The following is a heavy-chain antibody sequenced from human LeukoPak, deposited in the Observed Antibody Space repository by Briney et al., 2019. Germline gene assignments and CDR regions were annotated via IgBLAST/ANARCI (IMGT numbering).Heavy chain of an antibody. V-gene: IGHV4-30-2*02. CDR2: IYHSGST. D-gene: IGHD1-26*01. Sequence: SQTLSLTCAVSGGSISSGGYSWSWIRQPPGKGLEWIGYIYHSGSTYYNPSLKSRVTISVDRSKNQFSLKLSSVTAADTAVYYCARLSGGSYSPTGGWFDPWGQGTLVTVSS. CDR1: GGSISSGGYS. CDR3: ARLSGGSYSPTGGWFDP. J-gene: IGHJ5*02.